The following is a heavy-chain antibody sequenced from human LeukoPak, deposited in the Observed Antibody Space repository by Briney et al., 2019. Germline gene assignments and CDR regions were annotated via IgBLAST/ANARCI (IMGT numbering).Heavy chain of an antibody. Sequence: ASETLSLTCTVSGGSISSYYWSWIRQPPGKGLEWIGYIYYSGSTNYNPSLKSRVTISVDTSKNQFSLKLRSVSAADTAVYYCAREKKGYSYGYRSGYDEYYYMDVWGKGTTVTISS. CDR3: AREKKGYSYGYRSGYDEYYYMDV. CDR1: GGSISSYY. CDR2: IYYSGST. J-gene: IGHJ6*03. V-gene: IGHV4-59*12. D-gene: IGHD5-18*01.